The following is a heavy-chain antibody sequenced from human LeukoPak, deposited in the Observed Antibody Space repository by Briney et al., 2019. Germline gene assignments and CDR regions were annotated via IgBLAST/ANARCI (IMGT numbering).Heavy chain of an antibody. CDR2: INPNSGGT. CDR3: ARDLQMATILAFDI. CDR1: GYTFTGYY. Sequence: ASVKVSCKASGYTFTGYYMHWGRQAPGQGLEWMGWINPNSGGTNYAQKFQGWVTMNRDTSISTAYMELSSLRSDDTAVYYCARDLQMATILAFDIWGQGTMVTVSS. V-gene: IGHV1-2*04. D-gene: IGHD5-24*01. J-gene: IGHJ3*02.